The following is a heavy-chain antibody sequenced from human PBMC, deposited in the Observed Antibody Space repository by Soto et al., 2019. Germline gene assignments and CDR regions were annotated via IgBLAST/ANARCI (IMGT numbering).Heavy chain of an antibody. CDR3: AVMAGLVVSDDYGLDV. Sequence: QVHLVESGGGVVQPGRSLRLSCVASGFSFSDYSIHWVRQAPGKGLEWVAFISYDGDKKFFADSVKGRFNISRDNAKNTVYLQMSSLRPEDTAVFHCAVMAGLVVSDDYGLDVWGKGTTVTVSS. J-gene: IGHJ6*04. CDR2: ISYDGDKK. CDR1: GFSFSDYS. V-gene: IGHV3-30-3*01. D-gene: IGHD2-21*01.